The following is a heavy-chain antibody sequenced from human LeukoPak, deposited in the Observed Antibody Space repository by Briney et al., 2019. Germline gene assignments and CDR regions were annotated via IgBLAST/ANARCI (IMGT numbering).Heavy chain of an antibody. CDR2: ISSSSSYV. J-gene: IGHJ4*02. Sequence: GGSLRLSCAASGFTFSSYSMNWVRQAPGKGLEWVSSISSSSSYVYYADSVKGRFTISRDNAKNSLYLQMNSLRAEDTAVYYCARVTRFGETYFDYWGQGTLVTVSS. D-gene: IGHD3-10*01. CDR1: GFTFSSYS. CDR3: ARVTRFGETYFDY. V-gene: IGHV3-21*01.